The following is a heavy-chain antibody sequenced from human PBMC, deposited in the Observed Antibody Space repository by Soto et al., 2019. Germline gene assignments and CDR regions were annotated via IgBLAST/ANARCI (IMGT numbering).Heavy chain of an antibody. Sequence: HEHLVQCGAEVKRPGDSVNVSCKASGYSFTGYYIHWVRQAPGQGLEWMGWINPDSGATNYAQNFQGRVTLTSDTSISTASMDLTSLTSDDTAVYYCARGDYGTGGYPFPYFDYWGQGTLVIVST. CDR3: ARGDYGTGGYPFPYFDY. CDR2: INPDSGAT. J-gene: IGHJ4*02. D-gene: IGHD2-8*02. CDR1: GYSFTGYY. V-gene: IGHV1-2*02.